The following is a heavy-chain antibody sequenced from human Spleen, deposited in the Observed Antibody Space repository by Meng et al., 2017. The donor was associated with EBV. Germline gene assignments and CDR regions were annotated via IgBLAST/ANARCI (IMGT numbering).Heavy chain of an antibody. D-gene: IGHD2-2*01. CDR3: ARQYCSTTSCYRDSFGY. Sequence: QGQLRESGPGLVKPSETLSLTCTVSCGSVSSGSYYWSWIRQPPGKGLEWIGYIYYSGSTNYNPSLKSRVTISVDTSKNQFSLKLSSVTAADTAVYYCARQYCSTTSCYRDSFGYWGQGTLVTVSS. J-gene: IGHJ4*02. V-gene: IGHV4-61*01. CDR1: CGSVSSGSYY. CDR2: IYYSGST.